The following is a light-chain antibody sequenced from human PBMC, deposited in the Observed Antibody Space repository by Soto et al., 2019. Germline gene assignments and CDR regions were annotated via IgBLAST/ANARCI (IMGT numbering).Light chain of an antibody. Sequence: ESVLTQSPATLSLSPGERATLSCRASQSIGYYLAWYQEKPGQAPRLLIYEALNRATGIPARFSGSGSGTDFTLTISSLEPEDFAVYYCQQRNNWPLTFGQGTRLEIK. CDR3: QQRNNWPLT. CDR1: QSIGYY. V-gene: IGKV3-11*01. CDR2: EAL. J-gene: IGKJ5*01.